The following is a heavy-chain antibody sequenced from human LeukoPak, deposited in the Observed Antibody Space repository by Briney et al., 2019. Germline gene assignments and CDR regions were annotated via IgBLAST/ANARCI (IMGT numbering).Heavy chain of an antibody. D-gene: IGHD6-13*01. Sequence: QPGGSLRLSCAASGFTFSTHAMSWVRQTPGKGLEWVSAISDAGGTTYYADSVKGRFTISRDNSKNTLYLQMNSLRAEDTAVYYCAKELGTSSWYVVDYWGQGTLVTVSS. CDR2: ISDAGGTT. J-gene: IGHJ4*02. V-gene: IGHV3-23*01. CDR1: GFTFSTHA. CDR3: AKELGTSSWYVVDY.